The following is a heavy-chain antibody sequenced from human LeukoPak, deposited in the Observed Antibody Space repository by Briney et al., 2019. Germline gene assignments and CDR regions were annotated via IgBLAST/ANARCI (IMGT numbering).Heavy chain of an antibody. V-gene: IGHV3-7*01. CDR3: AREDDWNYEDY. CDR1: GFTFSNYW. J-gene: IGHJ4*02. CDR2: IKQDGSEK. Sequence: GGSLRLSCAASGFTFSNYWMSWVCQAPGKGLEWVANIKQDGSEKYYVNSVKGRFTISRDNAKNSLYLQMNSLRAEDTAIYYCAREDDWNYEDYWGQGTLVTVSS. D-gene: IGHD1-7*01.